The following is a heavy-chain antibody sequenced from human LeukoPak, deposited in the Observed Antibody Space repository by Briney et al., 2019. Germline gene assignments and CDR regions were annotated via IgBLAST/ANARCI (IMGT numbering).Heavy chain of an antibody. D-gene: IGHD3-22*01. V-gene: IGHV1-46*01. Sequence: ASVKVSCKASGHTFTSYYMVWVRQAPGQGLEWLGIINPSGVSATYAQKFQGRVTMTRDTSTSTVYVEVSSLSPEDTAVYYCARRGDRGGYPHKFFFDYWGQGSLVTVSS. J-gene: IGHJ4*02. CDR1: GHTFTSYY. CDR3: ARRGDRGGYPHKFFFDY. CDR2: INPSGVSA.